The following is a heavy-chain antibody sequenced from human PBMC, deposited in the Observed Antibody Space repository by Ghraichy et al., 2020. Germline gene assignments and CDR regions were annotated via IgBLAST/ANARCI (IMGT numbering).Heavy chain of an antibody. CDR2: ISYDGSNK. CDR1: GFTFSSYA. D-gene: IGHD6-19*01. V-gene: IGHV3-30*04. CDR3: ARDIGGWYNYYGMDV. Sequence: SCAASGFTFSSYAMHWVRQAPGKGLEWVAVISYDGSNKYYVDSVKGRFTISRDNSKNTLYLQMNSLRAEDTAVYYCARDIGGWYNYYGMDVWGQGTTVTVSS. J-gene: IGHJ6*02.